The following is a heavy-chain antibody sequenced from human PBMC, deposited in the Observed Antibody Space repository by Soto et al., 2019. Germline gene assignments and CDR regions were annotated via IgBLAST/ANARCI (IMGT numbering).Heavy chain of an antibody. Sequence: QVHLVESGGAVVQPGGSLRLSCAGSGFTFGDYNMNWIRRAPGKGLELVSYISRSSTYTKFADSVKGRFVVSRDNARNSLFLKMNSLRAEDTALYYCSKGEMSTIRNSFDPWGQGTLVTVSS. D-gene: IGHD1-7*01. CDR1: GFTFGDYN. CDR3: SKGEMSTIRNSFDP. V-gene: IGHV3-11*05. J-gene: IGHJ5*02. CDR2: ISRSSTYT.